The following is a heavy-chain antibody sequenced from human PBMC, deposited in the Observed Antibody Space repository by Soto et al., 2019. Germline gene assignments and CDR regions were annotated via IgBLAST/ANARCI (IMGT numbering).Heavy chain of an antibody. CDR2: IWHDGVNK. CDR1: GFTFSSYC. CDR3: ARDGDVNTGFGKDY. J-gene: IGHJ4*02. D-gene: IGHD3-16*01. Sequence: GGSLRLSGAASGFTFSSYCMHWVRQAPGKGLEWVAFIWHDGVNKFYAESVKGRFTISRDNSKNTLYLQMTSLSAEDTAMYYCARDGDVNTGFGKDYWGQGTLVTVCS. V-gene: IGHV3-33*01.